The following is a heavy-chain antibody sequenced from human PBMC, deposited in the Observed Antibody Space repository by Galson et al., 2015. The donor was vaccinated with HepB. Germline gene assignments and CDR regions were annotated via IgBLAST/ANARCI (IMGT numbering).Heavy chain of an antibody. CDR3: TTDEREDYDSSGYYLDAFDI. CDR2: IKSKTDGGTT. J-gene: IGHJ3*02. D-gene: IGHD3-22*01. CDR1: GFTFSNAW. V-gene: IGHV3-15*01. Sequence: SLRLSCAASGFTFSNAWMSWVRQAPGKGLEWVGRIKSKTDGGTTDYAAPVKGRFTISRDDSKNTLYLQMNSLKTEDTAVYYCTTDEREDYDSSGYYLDAFDIWGQGTMVTVSS.